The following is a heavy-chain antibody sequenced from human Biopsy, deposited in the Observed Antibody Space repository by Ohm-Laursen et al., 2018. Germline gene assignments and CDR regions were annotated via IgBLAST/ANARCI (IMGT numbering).Heavy chain of an antibody. CDR3: ASGGQWPKPYLRYFDP. V-gene: IGHV4-59*02. CDR2: MYYNERT. Sequence: PSDTLSLTCIVSGGSVTNYYWTWIRQPPGKGLEWIGYMYYNERTYYNPSLRGRVTISVDTSKNQISLRLSSVTAADTAVYYCASGGQWPKPYLRYFDPWGQGTLVTVSS. CDR1: GGSVTNYY. D-gene: IGHD6-19*01. J-gene: IGHJ5*02.